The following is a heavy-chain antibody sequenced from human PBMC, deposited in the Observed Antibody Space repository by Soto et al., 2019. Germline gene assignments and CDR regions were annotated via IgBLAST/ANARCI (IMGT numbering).Heavy chain of an antibody. D-gene: IGHD2-15*01. V-gene: IGHV3-74*01. Sequence: GGSLRLSCAASGFTFSSYWMHWVRQAPGKGLVWVSRISSDGSSTSYADSVKGRFTISRDNAKNTLYLQMNSLRAEDTAVYYCARGRDCGGCSGPLFDPWGQGTLVTVSS. J-gene: IGHJ5*02. CDR2: ISSDGSST. CDR1: GFTFSSYW. CDR3: ARGRDCGGCSGPLFDP.